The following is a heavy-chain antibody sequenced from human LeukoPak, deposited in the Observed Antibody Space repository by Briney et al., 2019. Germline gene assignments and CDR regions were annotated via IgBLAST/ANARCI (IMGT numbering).Heavy chain of an antibody. V-gene: IGHV3-66*01. D-gene: IGHD6-6*01. CDR1: GFTVSSNY. J-gene: IGHJ4*02. CDR2: IYSGGST. CDR3: AKGPYSSSSEGDY. Sequence: GGSLRLSCAASGFTVSSNYMSWVRQAPGKGLEWVSVIYSGGSTYYADSVKGRFTISRDNSKNTLYLQMNSLRAEDTAVYYCAKGPYSSSSEGDYWGQGTLVTVSS.